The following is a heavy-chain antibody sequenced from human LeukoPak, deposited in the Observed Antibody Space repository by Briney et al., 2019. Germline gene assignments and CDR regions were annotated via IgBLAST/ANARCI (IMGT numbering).Heavy chain of an antibody. J-gene: IGHJ4*02. V-gene: IGHV5-51*01. Sequence: GESLKISCKGSGYSFTSYWIDWVRQMPGKGLEWMGIIYPGDSDTRYSPSFQGQVTISADKSISTAYLQWSSLKASDTAMYYCARRGQLWSRGYYFDYWGQGTLVTVSS. CDR3: ARRGQLWSRGYYFDY. CDR1: GYSFTSYW. CDR2: IYPGDSDT. D-gene: IGHD5-18*01.